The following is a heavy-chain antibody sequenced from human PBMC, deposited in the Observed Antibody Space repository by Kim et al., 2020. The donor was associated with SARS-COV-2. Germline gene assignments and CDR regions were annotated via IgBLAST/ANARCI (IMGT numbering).Heavy chain of an antibody. V-gene: IGHV3-48*03. CDR1: GFTFSSYE. D-gene: IGHD3-16*02. CDR3: ARDHYDYVWGSYLPGYYYYGMDV. Sequence: GGSLRLSCAASGFTFSSYEMNWVRQAPGKGLEWVSYISSSGSTIYYADSVKGRFTISRDNAKNSLYLQMNSLRAEDTAVYYCARDHYDYVWGSYLPGYYYYGMDVWGQGTTVTVSS. CDR2: ISSSGSTI. J-gene: IGHJ6*02.